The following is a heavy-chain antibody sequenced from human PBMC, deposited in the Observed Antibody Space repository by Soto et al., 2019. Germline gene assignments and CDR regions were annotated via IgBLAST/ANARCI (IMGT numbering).Heavy chain of an antibody. D-gene: IGHD3-10*01. CDR3: ARIRGDAFDI. CDR2: INHTGST. V-gene: IGHV4-34*01. Sequence: PSETLSLTCAVYGGSFSGYSWTWIRQPPGTGLEWIGEINHTGSTNYNPSLKSRVTISVDTSKNQFSLKLSSVTAADTAVYYCARIRGDAFDIWGQGTMVTVSS. J-gene: IGHJ3*02. CDR1: GGSFSGYS.